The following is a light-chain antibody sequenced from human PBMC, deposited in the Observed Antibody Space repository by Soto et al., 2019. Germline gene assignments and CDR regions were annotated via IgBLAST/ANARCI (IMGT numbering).Light chain of an antibody. Sequence: AIQMTQSPSSLSASVGDRVTITCRASQGIKNDLGWYQQKPGKAPKLLISAASNLQSGVPSRFNGSGVGSDFTLTISRLQPEDFATYYCLQDYNYPRTFGQGTKVEIK. CDR1: QGIKND. CDR2: AAS. J-gene: IGKJ1*01. V-gene: IGKV1-6*01. CDR3: LQDYNYPRT.